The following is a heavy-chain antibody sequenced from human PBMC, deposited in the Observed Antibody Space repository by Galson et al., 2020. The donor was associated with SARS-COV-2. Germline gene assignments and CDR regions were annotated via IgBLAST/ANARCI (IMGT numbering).Heavy chain of an antibody. CDR1: GFTLSPYA. J-gene: IGHJ5*02. D-gene: IGHD3-22*01. CDR2: ISSSDTT. V-gene: IGHV3-23*01. Sequence: GESLKIPCASPGFTLSPYAMRWVRQAPGKGLESVSAISSSDTTYYADSVKGRFTISRDNSKNTLYLQLNSLRAEDTAVYYCVAVVISFAFDPWGQGTLVSVSS. CDR3: VAVVISFAFDP.